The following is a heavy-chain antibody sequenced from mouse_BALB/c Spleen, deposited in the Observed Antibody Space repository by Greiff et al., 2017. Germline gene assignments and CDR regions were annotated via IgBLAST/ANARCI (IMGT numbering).Heavy chain of an antibody. CDR3: ARPHLDYFDY. V-gene: IGHV5-6*01. J-gene: IGHJ2*01. Sequence: EVQGVESGGDLVKPGGSLKLSCAASGFTFSSYGMSWVRQTPDKRLEWVATISSGGSYTYYPDSVKGRYTIYRDNAKNTLYLQISSLKSEDTAMYYCARPHLDYFDYWGQGTTLTVSS. CDR1: GFTFSSYG. CDR2: ISSGGSYT.